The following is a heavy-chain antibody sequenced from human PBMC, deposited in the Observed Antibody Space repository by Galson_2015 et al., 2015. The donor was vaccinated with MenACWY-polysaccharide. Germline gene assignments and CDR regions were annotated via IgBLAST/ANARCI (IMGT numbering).Heavy chain of an antibody. CDR2: INPDGSDT. Sequence: SLRLSCAASELRFSAYWMTWVRQAPGKGLEWVANINPDGSDTYYVDRLRGRISISRDNAKSSLFLQINSLRAEDTAVYYCARHEDWGFGFWGQGTLVTVSS. V-gene: IGHV3-7*01. CDR1: ELRFSAYW. J-gene: IGHJ4*02. D-gene: IGHD3/OR15-3a*01. CDR3: ARHEDWGFGF.